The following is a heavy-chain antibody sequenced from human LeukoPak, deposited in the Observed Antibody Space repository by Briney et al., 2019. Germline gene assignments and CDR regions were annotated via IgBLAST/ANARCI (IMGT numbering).Heavy chain of an antibody. CDR1: GFTFSSYG. Sequence: PGGSLRLSCAASGFTFSSYGMHWVRQAPGKGLEWVAVISYDGSNKYCADSVKGRFTISRDNSKNTLYLQMNSLRAEDTAVYYCAKDTTITMVRPLFDPWGQGTLVTVSS. D-gene: IGHD3-10*01. CDR2: ISYDGSNK. J-gene: IGHJ5*02. V-gene: IGHV3-30*18. CDR3: AKDTTITMVRPLFDP.